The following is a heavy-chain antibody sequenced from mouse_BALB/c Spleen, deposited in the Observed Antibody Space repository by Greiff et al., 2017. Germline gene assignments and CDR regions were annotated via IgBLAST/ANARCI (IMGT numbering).Heavy chain of an antibody. Sequence: VQLQQSGAELVRPGASVKLSCTASGFPFTGSFMYWVKQRPGQGLEWIGRIDPANGDSSYNQKFQGKATLTADTSSSTAYLQLSSLASEDTAVYYCARAEGASNDWDDWGQGTTVTVSS. CDR3: ARAEGASNDWDD. D-gene: IGHD2-4*01. CDR1: GFPFTGSF. V-gene: IGHV14-3*02. CDR2: IDPANGDS. J-gene: IGHJ4*01.